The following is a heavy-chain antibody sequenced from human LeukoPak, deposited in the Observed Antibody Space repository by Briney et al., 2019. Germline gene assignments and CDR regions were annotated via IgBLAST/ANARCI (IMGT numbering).Heavy chain of an antibody. CDR2: INPNSGGT. CDR1: GYTFTGYY. CDR3: AYAMGIAVAGTDNWFDP. Sequence: ASVKVSCKASGYTFTGYYMHWVRQAPGQGLEWMGWINPNSGGTNYAQKFQGRVTMTRDTSISTAYMELSRLRSDDTAVYYCAYAMGIAVAGTDNWFDPWGQGTLVTVSS. J-gene: IGHJ5*02. D-gene: IGHD6-19*01. V-gene: IGHV1-2*02.